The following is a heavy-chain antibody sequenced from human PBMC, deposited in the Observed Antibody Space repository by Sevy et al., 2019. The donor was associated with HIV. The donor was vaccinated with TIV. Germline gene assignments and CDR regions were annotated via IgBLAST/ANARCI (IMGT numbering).Heavy chain of an antibody. CDR2: IYYSGST. CDR3: ARRAWLVGDYYFDY. CDR1: GGSISSGGYY. Sequence: SETLSLTCTVSGGSISSGGYYWSWIRQHPGKGLEWIWYIYYSGSTYYNPSLKSRVTISVDTSKNQFSLKLSSVTAADTAVYYCARRAWLVGDYYFDYWGQGTLVTVSS. J-gene: IGHJ4*02. V-gene: IGHV4-31*03. D-gene: IGHD3-9*01.